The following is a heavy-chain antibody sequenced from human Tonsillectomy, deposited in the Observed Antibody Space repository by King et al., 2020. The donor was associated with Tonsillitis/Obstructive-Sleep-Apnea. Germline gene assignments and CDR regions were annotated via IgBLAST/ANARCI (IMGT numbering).Heavy chain of an antibody. D-gene: IGHD4-23*01. CDR2: IYYSGST. Sequence: VQLQESGPGLVKPSQTLSLTCTVSGGSISSGGYYWSWIRQHPGKGLEWIGYIYYSGSTYYNPSLKSRVTISVDTSKNQFSLKLSSVTAAGTAVYYWARGGGNGGNLDFDYWGQGTLVTVSS. V-gene: IGHV4-31*03. CDR1: GGSISSGGYY. J-gene: IGHJ4*02. CDR3: ARGGGNGGNLDFDY.